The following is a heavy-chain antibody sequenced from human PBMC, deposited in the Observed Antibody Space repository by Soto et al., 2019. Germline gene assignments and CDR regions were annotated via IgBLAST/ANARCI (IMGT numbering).Heavy chain of an antibody. CDR2: IGFTGDST. J-gene: IGHJ4*02. D-gene: IGHD6-6*01. CDR1: GFPFSSYA. CDR3: ARRFSSSSFYFDS. Sequence: GGSLRLSCAASGFPFSSYAMSWVRHAPDKGLEWVSAIGFTGDSTFYADSVKGRFTISRDNSKNTLYLQMNSLRAEDTAVYFCARRFSSSSFYFDSWGQGTLVTVSS. V-gene: IGHV3-23*01.